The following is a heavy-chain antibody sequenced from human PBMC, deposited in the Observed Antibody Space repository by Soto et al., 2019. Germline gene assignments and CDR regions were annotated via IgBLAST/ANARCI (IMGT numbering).Heavy chain of an antibody. D-gene: IGHD1-26*01. CDR2: IVVGTGNT. V-gene: IGHV1-58*02. CDR3: SAVFAPTTPYRCVYP. J-gene: IGHJ5*02. Sequence: GASVKVTCKARGFAIGRSATQWVRQARGHRLEWIGWIVVGTGNTNYAQKFQERVTITRDMSTSTAYMELSSLISLVTAGHYRSAVFAPTTPYRCVYPWG. CDR1: GFAIGRSA.